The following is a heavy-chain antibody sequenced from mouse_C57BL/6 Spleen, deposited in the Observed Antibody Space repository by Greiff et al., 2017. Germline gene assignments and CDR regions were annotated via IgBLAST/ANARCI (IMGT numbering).Heavy chain of an antibody. J-gene: IGHJ4*01. CDR1: GFTFSDYG. CDR2: ISSGSSTI. D-gene: IGHD4-1*01. V-gene: IGHV5-17*01. Sequence: DVMLVESGGGLVKPGGSLKLSCAASGFTFSDYGMHWVRQAPEKGLEWVAYISSGSSTIYSADTLKGRFTISRDNAKNTLFLQMTSLRSEDTAMYYCARTGTGAMDYWGQGTSVTVSS. CDR3: ARTGTGAMDY.